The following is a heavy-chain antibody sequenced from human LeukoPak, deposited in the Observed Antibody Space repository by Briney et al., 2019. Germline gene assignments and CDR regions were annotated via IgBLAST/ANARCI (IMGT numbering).Heavy chain of an antibody. D-gene: IGHD6-13*01. J-gene: IGHJ5*02. CDR1: GGSFGGYY. CDR2: INHSGST. Sequence: PSETLSLTCAVYGGSFGGYYWSWIHQPPGKGLQCIGEINHSGSTNYNPSLKSRVTISVDTSKNQFSLKLSSVTAAETAVYYCVGIAAASKNRSSRKWFDPWGQGTLVTVSS. V-gene: IGHV4-34*01. CDR3: VGIAAASKNRSSRKWFDP.